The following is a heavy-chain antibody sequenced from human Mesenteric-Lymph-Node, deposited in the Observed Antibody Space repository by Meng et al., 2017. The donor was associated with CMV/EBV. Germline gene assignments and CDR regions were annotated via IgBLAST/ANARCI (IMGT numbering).Heavy chain of an antibody. CDR3: VREDGDYGFAFDI. D-gene: IGHD4-17*01. CDR1: GFTFGSYA. CDR2: IRSKNYGGAT. V-gene: IGHV3-49*04. J-gene: IGHJ3*02. Sequence: GESLKISCAASGFTFGSYAMSWVRQAPGKGLEWLGFIRSKNYGGATEYAASVRGRFAISRDDSKSTAYLQMNSLKIEDTAVYYCVREDGDYGFAFDIWGQGTMVTVSS.